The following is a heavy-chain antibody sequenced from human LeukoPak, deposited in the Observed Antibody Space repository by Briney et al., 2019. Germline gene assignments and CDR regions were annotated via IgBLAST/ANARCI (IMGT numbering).Heavy chain of an antibody. J-gene: IGHJ5*02. CDR1: GGSVSSGSYY. CDR2: IYYSAST. V-gene: IGHV4-61*01. D-gene: IGHD3-3*01. Sequence: SETLSLTCTVSGGSVSSGSYYWSWIRQPPGKGLEWIGYIYYSASTNYNPSLKSRVTISVDTSKNQFSLKLSSVTAADTAVYYCARLRSFWSGYYTAWGQGTLVTVSS. CDR3: ARLRSFWSGYYTA.